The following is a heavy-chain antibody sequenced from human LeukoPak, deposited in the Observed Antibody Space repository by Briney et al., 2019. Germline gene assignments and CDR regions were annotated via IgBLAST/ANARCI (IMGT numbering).Heavy chain of an antibody. CDR1: GFTFSSYA. J-gene: IGHJ5*02. D-gene: IGHD3-22*01. CDR2: INHSGST. CDR3: ARGWRYYDSSGYYGNWFDP. Sequence: GSLRLSCAASGFTFSSYAMSWIRQPPGKGLEWIGEINHSGSTNYNPSLKSRVTISVDTSKNQFSLKLSSVTAADTAVYYCARGWRYYDSSGYYGNWFDPWGQGTLVTVSS. V-gene: IGHV4-34*01.